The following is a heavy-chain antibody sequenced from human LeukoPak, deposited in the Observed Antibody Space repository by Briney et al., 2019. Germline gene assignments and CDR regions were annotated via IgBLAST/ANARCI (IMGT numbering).Heavy chain of an antibody. CDR1: GYTFTSYD. J-gene: IGHJ4*02. CDR2: MNPNSGNT. V-gene: IGHV1-8*01. Sequence: ASVKVSCTASGYTFTSYDTNWVRQATGQGLEWMGWMNPNSGNTGYAQKFQGRITMTRNTSISTAYMELSSLRSEDTAVYYCARAPQFLLKYSSSWYYFDYWGQGTLVTVSS. CDR3: ARAPQFLLKYSSSWYYFDY. D-gene: IGHD6-13*01.